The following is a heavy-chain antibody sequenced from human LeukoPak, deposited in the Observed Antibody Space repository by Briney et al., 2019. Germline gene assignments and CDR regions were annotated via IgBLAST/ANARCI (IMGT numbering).Heavy chain of an antibody. Sequence: ASVKVSCKASGYTFTSYGISWVRPAPGQGLEWTGWICAYNGNTNYAQKLQGRVTMTTDTSTSTAYMELRSLRSDDTAVYYCARVGRGLDDILTGSDWFDPWGQGTLVTVSS. CDR1: GYTFTSYG. D-gene: IGHD3-9*01. J-gene: IGHJ5*02. V-gene: IGHV1-18*01. CDR3: ARVGRGLDDILTGSDWFDP. CDR2: ICAYNGNT.